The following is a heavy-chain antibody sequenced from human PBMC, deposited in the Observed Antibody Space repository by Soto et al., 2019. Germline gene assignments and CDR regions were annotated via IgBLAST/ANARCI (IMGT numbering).Heavy chain of an antibody. Sequence: SETLSLTCAVYGGSFSGYYWSWIRQPPGKGLEWIGYIYYSGSTNYNPSLKSRVTISVDTSKNQFSLKLSSVTAADTAVYYCASQEWELDYYYYGMDVWGQGTTVTVSS. CDR3: ASQEWELDYYYYGMDV. J-gene: IGHJ6*02. V-gene: IGHV4-59*01. CDR1: GGSFSGYY. CDR2: IYYSGST. D-gene: IGHD1-26*01.